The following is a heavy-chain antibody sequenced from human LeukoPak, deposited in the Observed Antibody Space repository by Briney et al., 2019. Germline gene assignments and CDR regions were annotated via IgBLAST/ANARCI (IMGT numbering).Heavy chain of an antibody. D-gene: IGHD5-24*01. CDR1: GGTFSSYA. CDR3: ARVRGGYNPDFDY. J-gene: IGHJ4*02. CDR2: INPSDGTT. V-gene: IGHV1-46*01. Sequence: ASVKVSCKASGGTFSSYAISWVRQAPGQGLEWMGIINPSDGTTNYAEKFQGRVTMTRDTSTSTLYMDLSSLRSEDTAVYYCARVRGGYNPDFDYWGQGTLVTVSS.